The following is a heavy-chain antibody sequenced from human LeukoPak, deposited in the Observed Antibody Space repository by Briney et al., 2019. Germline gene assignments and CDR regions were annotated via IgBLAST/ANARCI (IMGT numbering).Heavy chain of an antibody. V-gene: IGHV7-4-1*02. CDR3: ASWGGTTGTTNRYYFDY. CDR1: GYTFTSYA. J-gene: IGHJ4*02. CDR2: INTNTGNP. Sequence: ASVKVSCKASGYTFTSYAMNWVRQAPGQGLEWMGWINTNTGNPTYAQGFTGRFVFSLDTSVSTAYLQISSLKAEDTAVYYCASWGGTTGTTNRYYFDYWGQGTLVTVSS. D-gene: IGHD1-1*01.